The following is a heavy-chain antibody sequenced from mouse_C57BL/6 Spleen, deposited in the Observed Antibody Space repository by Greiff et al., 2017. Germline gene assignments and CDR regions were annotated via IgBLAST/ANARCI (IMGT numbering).Heavy chain of an antibody. V-gene: IGHV14-3*01. CDR1: GFNIKNTY. D-gene: IGHD4-1*01. CDR2: IDPANGNT. CDR3: ALIWDYYAMDY. Sequence: EVQLQQSVAELVRPGASVKLSCTASGFNIKNTYMNWVKQRPEQGLEWIGRIDPANGNTKYDPKFKGKATLTADTSSNTAYLQLSSLTSEDTAIYYCALIWDYYAMDYWGQGTSVTVSS. J-gene: IGHJ4*01.